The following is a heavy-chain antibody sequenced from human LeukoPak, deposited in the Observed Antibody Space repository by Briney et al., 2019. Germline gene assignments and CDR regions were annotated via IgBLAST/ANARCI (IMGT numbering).Heavy chain of an antibody. CDR3: ARGDVRESWFGP. J-gene: IGHJ5*02. Sequence: ASVTVSRKASGYTFTSYDNNWVRQATGQGREWMGGMNPNSGNTGYAQKSQRRDTMTRNTSISTAYMELSSLTSEDTAVYYCARGDVRESWFGPWGQGTLVTVSS. D-gene: IGHD4-17*01. V-gene: IGHV1-8*01. CDR1: GYTFTSYD. CDR2: MNPNSGNT.